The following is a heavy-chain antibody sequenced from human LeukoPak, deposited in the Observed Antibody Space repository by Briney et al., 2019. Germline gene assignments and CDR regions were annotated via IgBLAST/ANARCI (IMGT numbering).Heavy chain of an antibody. J-gene: IGHJ4*02. CDR1: GYSLSSNG. D-gene: IGHD4-11*01. CDR3: AREGATDYYFDY. Sequence: ASVKVSCKASGYSLSSNGISWARQAPGQGLEWMGWISDYSGKTKYAQNFQGRVTMTTDTSTNTAYMELRSLRSDDTAVYYCAREGATDYYFDYWGQGTLVTVSS. CDR2: ISDYSGKT. V-gene: IGHV1-18*01.